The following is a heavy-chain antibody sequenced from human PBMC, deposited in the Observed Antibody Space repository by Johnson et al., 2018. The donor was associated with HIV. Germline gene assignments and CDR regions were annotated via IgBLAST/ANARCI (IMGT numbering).Heavy chain of an antibody. CDR1: GFTFSGYW. V-gene: IGHV3-7*01. D-gene: IGHD3-3*01. Sequence: MQLVEYGGGVVQPGRSLRLSCSASGFTFSGYWMSWVRQAPGKGLAWVANIKQDGGEEYYVDSVKGRFPISRDNAKNSLYLQMNSLRAEDTAVYYCARDRKLRILEVAPNKNDAFDIWGQGTMVTVSS. CDR2: IKQDGGEE. CDR3: ARDRKLRILEVAPNKNDAFDI. J-gene: IGHJ3*02.